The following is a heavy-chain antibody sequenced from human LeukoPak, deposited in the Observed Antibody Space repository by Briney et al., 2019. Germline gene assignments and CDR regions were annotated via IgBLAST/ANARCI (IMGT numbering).Heavy chain of an antibody. CDR2: ISAYNGNT. D-gene: IGHD3-22*01. V-gene: IGHV1-18*01. CDR3: AGDSSGKGGYFDY. CDR1: GYTFTSYG. J-gene: IGHJ4*02. Sequence: GASVKVSCKASGYTFTSYGISWVRQAPGQGLEWMGWISAYNGNTNYAQKLQGRVTMTTDTSTSTVYMELSSLRSEDTAVYYCAGDSSGKGGYFDYWGQGTLVTVSS.